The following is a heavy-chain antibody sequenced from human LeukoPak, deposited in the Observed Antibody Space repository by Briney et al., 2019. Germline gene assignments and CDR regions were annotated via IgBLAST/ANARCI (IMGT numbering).Heavy chain of an antibody. CDR3: VKSGGYGLIDY. V-gene: IGHV4-39*01. CDR1: GGSISGSSYY. Sequence: SETLSLTCTVSGGSISGSSYYLGWIRQPPGKGLEWIGIIYYTGSTYYNASLQSRVTISIDMSKNQFSLRLSSVTAADTAMYYCVKSGGYGLIDYWGQGTLVTVSS. CDR2: IYYTGST. J-gene: IGHJ4*02. D-gene: IGHD6-19*01.